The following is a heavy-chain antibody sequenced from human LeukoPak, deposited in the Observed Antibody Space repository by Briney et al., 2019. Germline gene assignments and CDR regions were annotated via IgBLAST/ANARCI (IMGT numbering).Heavy chain of an antibody. J-gene: IGHJ3*02. D-gene: IGHD1-1*01. CDR3: ARMQLDHDAFDI. CDR2: INSDGSST. CDR1: GFTFSSYW. Sequence: PGGSLRLSCAASGFTFSSYWMHWVRQAPGKGLVWVSRINSDGSSTSYADSVKGRFTISGDNAKNTLYLQMNSLRAEDTAVYYCARMQLDHDAFDIWGQGTMVTVSS. V-gene: IGHV3-74*01.